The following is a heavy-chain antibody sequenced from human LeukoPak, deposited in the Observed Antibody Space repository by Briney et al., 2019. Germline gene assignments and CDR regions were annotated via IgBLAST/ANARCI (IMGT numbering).Heavy chain of an antibody. Sequence: GGSLRLSCAASGFTFSSYGMHWVRQAPGKGLEWVAFIRYDGSNKYYADSVKGRFTISRENSKNTLYLQMNSLRAEDTAVYYCAKDLIIRIDYWGQGTLVTVSS. CDR1: GFTFSSYG. CDR3: AKDLIIRIDY. D-gene: IGHD3-10*01. CDR2: IRYDGSNK. V-gene: IGHV3-30*02. J-gene: IGHJ4*02.